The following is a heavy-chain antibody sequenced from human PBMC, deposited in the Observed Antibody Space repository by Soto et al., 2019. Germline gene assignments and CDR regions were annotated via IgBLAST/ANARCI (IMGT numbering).Heavy chain of an antibody. Sequence: QVQLQESGPGLVKPSETLSLTCTVSGGSISSYYWSWIRQPPGKGLEWIGYMYYSGSTNYNPSLKSRVTISVDTSKNQFSLKLSSVTAADTAVYYCARGLISGYYLYDAFDIWGQGTMVTVSS. CDR1: GGSISSYY. V-gene: IGHV4-59*01. J-gene: IGHJ3*02. CDR3: ARGLISGYYLYDAFDI. CDR2: MYYSGST. D-gene: IGHD3-22*01.